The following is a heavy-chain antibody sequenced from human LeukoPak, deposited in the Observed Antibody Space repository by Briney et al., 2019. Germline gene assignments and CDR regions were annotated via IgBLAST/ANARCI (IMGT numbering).Heavy chain of an antibody. CDR1: GFTFSSYG. CDR2: ISYDGSNK. Sequence: GGSLRLSCAASGFTFSSYGMHWVRQAPGKGLEWVAVISYDGSNKYYADSVKGRFTISRDNSKNTLYLQMNSLRAEDTAVYYCAQENMGSGWYYDYYGMDVWGQGTTVTVSS. J-gene: IGHJ6*02. CDR3: AQENMGSGWYYDYYGMDV. D-gene: IGHD6-19*01. V-gene: IGHV3-30*18.